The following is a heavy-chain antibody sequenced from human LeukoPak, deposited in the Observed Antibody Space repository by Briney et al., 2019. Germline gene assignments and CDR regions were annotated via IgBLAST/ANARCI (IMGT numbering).Heavy chain of an antibody. CDR3: VRDRVGPDY. J-gene: IGHJ4*02. V-gene: IGHV3-74*03. Sequence: GGSLRLSCAASGFTFSSAWMHWVRQAPGAGLVWVSRITDDATTTYADSVKGRFTISRDNAKNILYLQMNSLRAEDTAVYYCVRDRVGPDYWGQGTLVTVSS. CDR2: ITDDATT. D-gene: IGHD1-26*01. CDR1: GFTFSSAW.